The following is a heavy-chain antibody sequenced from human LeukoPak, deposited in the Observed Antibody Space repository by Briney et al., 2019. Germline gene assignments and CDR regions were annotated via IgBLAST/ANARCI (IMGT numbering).Heavy chain of an antibody. CDR1: DYSFSSSYF. V-gene: IGHV4-38-2*02. CDR3: ATYGGNSGGVVDY. D-gene: IGHD4-23*01. Sequence: SETLSLTCTVSDYSFSSSYFWAWIRQPPGKGLEWIGSICHSGSTYYNPSLKSRVTISLDMSKNHFSLKLTSVTAADTAVYYCATYGGNSGGVVDYWGQGTLVTVSS. CDR2: ICHSGST. J-gene: IGHJ4*02.